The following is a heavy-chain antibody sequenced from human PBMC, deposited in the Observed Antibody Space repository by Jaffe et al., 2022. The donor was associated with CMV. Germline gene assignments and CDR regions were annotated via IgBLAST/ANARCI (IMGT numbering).Heavy chain of an antibody. J-gene: IGHJ1*01. CDR1: GYAFTGSD. CDR3: ARGRRIAAQGVALRGGLPSHD. Sequence: QVQLVQSGAEVKKPGASVRVSCKASGYAFTGSDINWVRQATGQGPEWMGWMNPNSGDTDYAQKFQGRITMTRDTSITTAYMELSGLRSEDTAVYYCARGRRIAAQGVALRGGLPSHDWGQGTLVTVSS. V-gene: IGHV1-8*01. CDR2: MNPNSGDT. D-gene: IGHD6-6*01.